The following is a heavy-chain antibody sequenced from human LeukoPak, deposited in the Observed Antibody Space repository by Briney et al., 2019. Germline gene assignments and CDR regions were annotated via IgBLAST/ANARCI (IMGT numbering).Heavy chain of an antibody. Sequence: SQTLSLTCAVSGGSISSGGYSWSWIRQPPGKGLEWIGYIYHSGSTYYNPSLKSRVTISVDRSKNQFSLKLSSVTAADTAVYYCARDSRRWGASTGYFDYWGQGTLVTVSS. J-gene: IGHJ4*02. CDR2: IYHSGST. D-gene: IGHD3-16*01. V-gene: IGHV4-30-2*01. CDR1: GGSISSGGYS. CDR3: ARDSRRWGASTGYFDY.